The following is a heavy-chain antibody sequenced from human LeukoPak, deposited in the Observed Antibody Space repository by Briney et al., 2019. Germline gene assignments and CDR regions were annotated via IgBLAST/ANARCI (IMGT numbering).Heavy chain of an antibody. D-gene: IGHD3-10*01. V-gene: IGHV4-4*07. J-gene: IGHJ5*02. Sequence: PSETLSLTCTVSGGSISSYYWSWIRQPAGKGLEWIGRIYTSGSTNYNPSLKSRVTISVDTSKNQFSLKLSSVTAADTAVYYCARDLGAMVRGVNQIDPWGQGTLVTVSS. CDR2: IYTSGST. CDR1: GGSISSYY. CDR3: ARDLGAMVRGVNQIDP.